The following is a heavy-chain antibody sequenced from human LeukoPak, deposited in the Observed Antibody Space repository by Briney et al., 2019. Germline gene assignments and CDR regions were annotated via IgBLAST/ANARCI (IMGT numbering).Heavy chain of an antibody. J-gene: IGHJ4*02. D-gene: IGHD6-13*01. CDR2: IYYSGST. CDR3: ARESQQSDY. CDR1: GGSISSSSYY. Sequence: KPSETLSLTCTVSGGSISSSSYYWGWIRQPPGKGLEWIGSIYYSGSTYYNPSLKSRVTISVDTSKNQFSLKLSSVTAADTAVYYCARESQQSDYWGQGTLVTVSS. V-gene: IGHV4-39*02.